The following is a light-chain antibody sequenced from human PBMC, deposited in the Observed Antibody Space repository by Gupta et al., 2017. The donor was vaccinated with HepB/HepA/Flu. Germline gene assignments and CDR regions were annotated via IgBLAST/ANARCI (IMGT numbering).Light chain of an antibody. Sequence: SYELTQPPSLSLSPGQTASITCSVDKLGNKYACWYQQKPGQSPVLVIYQDTKRPSGIPGRFSGSNSGNTATLTISGTQAMDEADYYCQAWDSSTVIFGGGTKLTVL. CDR2: QDT. V-gene: IGLV3-1*01. J-gene: IGLJ2*01. CDR3: QAWDSSTVI. CDR1: KLGNKY.